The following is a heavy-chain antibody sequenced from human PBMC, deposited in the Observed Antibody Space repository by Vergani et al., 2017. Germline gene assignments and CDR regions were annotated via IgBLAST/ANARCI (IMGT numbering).Heavy chain of an antibody. CDR3: AKANPRNSGYDYLYYYHAMDG. D-gene: IGHD5-12*01. Sequence: VHLVESGGDLVQPGGSLRLSCAASGFTFNHYAMNWVRQAPGKGLEWVSGISGSGGSTYYAGSVKGRLTISRDSSKNTLYLQMNSLSAGDTAVYYCAKANPRNSGYDYLYYYHAMDGWGQGTTVTVSS. V-gene: IGHV3-23*04. CDR1: GFTFNHYA. CDR2: ISGSGGST. J-gene: IGHJ6*02.